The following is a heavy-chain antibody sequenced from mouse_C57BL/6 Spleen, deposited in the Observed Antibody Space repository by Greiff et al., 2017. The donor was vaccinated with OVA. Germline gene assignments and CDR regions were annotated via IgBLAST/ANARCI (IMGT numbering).Heavy chain of an antibody. CDR2: IDPSDSYT. D-gene: IGHD1-1*01. V-gene: IGHV1-69*01. Sequence: QVHVKQPGAELVMPGASVKLSCKASGYTFTSYWMHWVKQRPGQGLEWIGEIDPSDSYTNYNQKFKGKSTLTVDKSSSTAYMQLSSLTSEDSAVYYCAIVTTVVIDYWGQGTTLTVSS. J-gene: IGHJ2*01. CDR3: AIVTTVVIDY. CDR1: GYTFTSYW.